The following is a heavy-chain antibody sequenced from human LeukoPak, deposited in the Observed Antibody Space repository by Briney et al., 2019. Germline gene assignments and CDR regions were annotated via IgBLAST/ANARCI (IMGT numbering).Heavy chain of an antibody. CDR1: GFTVSSNY. CDR3: ARDTQELRAPFDY. Sequence: GGSLRLSCAASGFTVSSNYMNWVRQAPGKGLEWVSIIYSGGSTYYADSVKGRFTISRDNAKNSLYLQMNSLRDEDTAVYYCARDTQELRAPFDYWGQGTLVTVSS. CDR2: IYSGGST. J-gene: IGHJ4*02. V-gene: IGHV3-53*01. D-gene: IGHD1-7*01.